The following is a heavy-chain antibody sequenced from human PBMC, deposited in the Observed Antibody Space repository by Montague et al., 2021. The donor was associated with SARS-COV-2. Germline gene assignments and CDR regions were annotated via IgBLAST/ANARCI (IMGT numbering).Heavy chain of an antibody. D-gene: IGHD4-17*01. Sequence: SLRLSCAASGFTFRSYAMYWVRQAPGKGLEWVANIKQDGSEKYYVDSVKGRFTISRDNAKNSLYLQMDSLRAEDTAVYYCARDGYGDYTFDYWGQGTLVTVSS. CDR2: IKQDGSEK. CDR3: ARDGYGDYTFDY. J-gene: IGHJ4*02. CDR1: GFTFRSYA. V-gene: IGHV3-7*01.